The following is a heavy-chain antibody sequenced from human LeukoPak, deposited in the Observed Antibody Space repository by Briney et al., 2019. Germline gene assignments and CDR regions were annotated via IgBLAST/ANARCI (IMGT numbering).Heavy chain of an antibody. CDR1: GFTFTNAW. V-gene: IGHV3-15*01. CDR2: IKSKADRGTT. D-gene: IGHD2-15*01. J-gene: IGHJ4*02. Sequence: GGSLRLSCAASGFTFTNAWMSWVRQPPGEGVEWVGRIKSKADRGTTDYAAPVKDRFNISRDDSKNTLYLQMNSLRAEDTAVYYCAKASRATCSGAFCYHFDSWGPGTLVTVSS. CDR3: AKASRATCSGAFCYHFDS.